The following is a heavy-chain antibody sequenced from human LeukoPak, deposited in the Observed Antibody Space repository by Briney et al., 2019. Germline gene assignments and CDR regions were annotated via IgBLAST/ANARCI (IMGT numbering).Heavy chain of an antibody. CDR1: GFTFSSYG. CDR3: ARGRYSSSPGDY. D-gene: IGHD6-6*01. CDR2: ISGSSGST. J-gene: IGHJ4*02. V-gene: IGHV3-21*01. Sequence: PGGTLRLSCAASGFTFSSYGMSWVRQAPGKGLEWVSGISGSSGSTYYADSVKGRFTISRDNAKNSLYLQMNSLRAEDTAVYYCARGRYSSSPGDYWGQGTLVTVSS.